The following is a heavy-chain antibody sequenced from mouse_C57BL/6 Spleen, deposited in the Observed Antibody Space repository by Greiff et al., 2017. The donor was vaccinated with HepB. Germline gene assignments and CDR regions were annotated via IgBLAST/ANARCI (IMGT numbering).Heavy chain of an antibody. D-gene: IGHD1-1*01. CDR1: GYTFTSYW. J-gene: IGHJ1*03. Sequence: QVQLQQPGAELVKPGASVKLSCKASGYTFTSYWMHWVKQWPGQGLEWIGMIHPNSGSTNYNEKFKSKATLTVDKSSSTAYMQLSSLTSEDSAVYYCARTVVATYWYFDVWGTGTTVTVSS. CDR2: IHPNSGST. CDR3: ARTVVATYWYFDV. V-gene: IGHV1-64*01.